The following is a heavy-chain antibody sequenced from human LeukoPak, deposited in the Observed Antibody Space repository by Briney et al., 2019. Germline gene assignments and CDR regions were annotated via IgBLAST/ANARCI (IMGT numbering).Heavy chain of an antibody. J-gene: IGHJ3*02. V-gene: IGHV4-4*07. CDR2: IYTSGST. D-gene: IGHD4-11*01. CDR3: ARDRRIFRSPFTVTTLAAFDI. CDR1: GGSISSYY. Sequence: PSETLSLTCTVSGGSISSYYWSWIRQPAGKGLEWIGRIYTSGSTNYNPSLKSRVTMSVDTPKNQFSLKLSSVTAADTAVYYCARDRRIFRSPFTVTTLAAFDIWGQGTMVTVSS.